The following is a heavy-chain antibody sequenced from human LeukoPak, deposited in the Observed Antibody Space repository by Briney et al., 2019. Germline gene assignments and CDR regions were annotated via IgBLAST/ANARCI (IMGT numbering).Heavy chain of an antibody. CDR2: TYYRSKWYN. CDR1: GDSVSSNSAA. J-gene: IGHJ4*02. CDR3: ARDYPFFDSSGRRRYAWFDY. Sequence: SQTLSLTCAISGDSVSSNSAAWNWIRQSPSRGLEWLGRTYYRSKWYNDYAVSVKSRITINPDTSKNQFSLQLNSVTPEDTAVYYCARDYPFFDSSGRRRYAWFDYWGQGTLVTVSS. V-gene: IGHV6-1*01. D-gene: IGHD6-19*01.